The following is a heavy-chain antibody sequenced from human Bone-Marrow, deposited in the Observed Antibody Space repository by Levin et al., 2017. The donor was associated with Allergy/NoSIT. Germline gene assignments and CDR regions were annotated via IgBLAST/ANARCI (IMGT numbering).Heavy chain of an antibody. CDR2: INPNNGGT. D-gene: IGHD1-14*01. CDR1: GYTFTGYF. V-gene: IGHV1-2*02. Sequence: ASVKVSCKASGYTFTGYFMHWVRQAPGQGPEWMGWINPNNGGTRYAQKFQGRVTMTRDTSIGTAYMELSRLTSDDTAVYYCARPNLHRAFDIWGQGTLVTVSS. CDR3: ARPNLHRAFDI. J-gene: IGHJ3*02.